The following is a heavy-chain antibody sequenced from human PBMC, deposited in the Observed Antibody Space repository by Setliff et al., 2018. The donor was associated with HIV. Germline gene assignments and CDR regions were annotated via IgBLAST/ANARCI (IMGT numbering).Heavy chain of an antibody. CDR1: GYSISSGYY. CDR3: ARDKRATGLYAFEI. V-gene: IGHV4-38-2*02. CDR2: IYHSGST. Sequence: SETLSLTCAVSGYSISSGYYWGWIRQPPGKGLEWIGSIYHSGSTYYSPSLKSRVTISVDTSKNQFSLKLTSVTAADTAVYYCARDKRATGLYAFEIWGQGTMVTVSS. J-gene: IGHJ3*02. D-gene: IGHD1-26*01.